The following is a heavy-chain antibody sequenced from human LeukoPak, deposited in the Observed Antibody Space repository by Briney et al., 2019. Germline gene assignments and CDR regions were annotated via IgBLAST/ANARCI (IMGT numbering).Heavy chain of an antibody. J-gene: IGHJ4*02. CDR3: GVTTSY. CDR2: ISGNGYST. Sequence: GGSLRLSCAASGFTFSSFALSWIRQAPGKGLEWVSSISGNGYSTYYAESVKGRFTVSRDNSKNILYLQMNSLRADDTAVYYCGVTTSYWGQGTLVTVSS. CDR1: GFTFSSFA. D-gene: IGHD4-17*01. V-gene: IGHV3-23*01.